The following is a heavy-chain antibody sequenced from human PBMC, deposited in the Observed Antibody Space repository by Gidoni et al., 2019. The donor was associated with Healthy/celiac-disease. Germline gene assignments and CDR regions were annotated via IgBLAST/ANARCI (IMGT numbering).Heavy chain of an antibody. D-gene: IGHD6-19*01. V-gene: IGHV3-15*01. CDR1: GFTFSNDW. Sequence: EVQLVESGGGLVKPGGSLRLSCAASGFTFSNDWMSWVRQAPGKGLEWVGRIKSKTDGGTTDYAAPVKGRFTISRDDSKNTLYLQMNSLKTEDTAVYYCTTDSSSIAVAGIHDPWGQGTLVTVSS. CDR2: IKSKTDGGTT. J-gene: IGHJ5*02. CDR3: TTDSSSIAVAGIHDP.